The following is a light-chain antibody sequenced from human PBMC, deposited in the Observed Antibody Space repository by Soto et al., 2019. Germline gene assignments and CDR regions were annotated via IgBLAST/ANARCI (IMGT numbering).Light chain of an antibody. Sequence: QSVLTQPPSVSGAPGQRVTISCTGTSSDIGSGYDVHWYQQLPGTAPKLLIYANSHRPSGVPDRFSGSKSVTPASLAITGLQAEDEADYYCQSYDSSLSAWVFGGGTKLTVL. V-gene: IGLV1-40*01. CDR3: QSYDSSLSAWV. J-gene: IGLJ3*02. CDR2: ANS. CDR1: SSDIGSGYD.